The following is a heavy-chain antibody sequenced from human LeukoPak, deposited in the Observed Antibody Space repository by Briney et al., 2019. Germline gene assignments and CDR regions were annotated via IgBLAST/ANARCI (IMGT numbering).Heavy chain of an antibody. CDR1: GFTFDDYA. J-gene: IGHJ4*02. CDR2: ISWNSGSI. V-gene: IGHV3-9*01. D-gene: IGHD4-23*01. Sequence: GGSLRLSCAASGFTFDDYAMHWVRQAPGKGLEWVSGISWNSGSIGYADSVKGRFTISRDNAKNSLYLQMNSLRAEDTALYYCAKEDYGGNSALDYWGQGTLVTVSS. CDR3: AKEDYGGNSALDY.